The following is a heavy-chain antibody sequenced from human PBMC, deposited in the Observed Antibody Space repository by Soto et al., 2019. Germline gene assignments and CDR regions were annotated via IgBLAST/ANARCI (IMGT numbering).Heavy chain of an antibody. V-gene: IGHV4-39*01. D-gene: IGHD2-2*01. CDR2: IYYSGST. Sequence: PSETLSLTCTVSGGSISSSSDYWGWIRQPPGKGLEWIGSIYYSGSTYYNPSLKSRVTISVDTSKNQFSLKLSYVTAADTAVYYCARGYSSSTSCFPFDYWGQGTLVTVSS. CDR1: GGSISSSSDY. J-gene: IGHJ4*02. CDR3: ARGYSSSTSCFPFDY.